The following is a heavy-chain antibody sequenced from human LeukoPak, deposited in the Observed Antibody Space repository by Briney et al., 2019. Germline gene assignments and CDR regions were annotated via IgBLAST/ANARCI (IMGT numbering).Heavy chain of an antibody. D-gene: IGHD6-13*01. CDR1: GGSISSGDYY. J-gene: IGHJ4*02. V-gene: IGHV4-30-4*01. CDR3: ARGRSWSFDY. CDR2: IYYSGST. Sequence: SETLSLTCTVSGGSISSGDYYWSWIRQPPGKGLEWVGYIYYSGSTYYNPSLKSRVTISVDTSKNQFSLKLSSVTAADTAVYYCARGRSWSFDYWGQGTLVTVSS.